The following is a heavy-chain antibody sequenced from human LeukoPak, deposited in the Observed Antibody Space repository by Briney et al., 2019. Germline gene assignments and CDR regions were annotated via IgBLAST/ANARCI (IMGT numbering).Heavy chain of an antibody. V-gene: IGHV3-23*01. D-gene: IGHD6-19*01. Sequence: PGGSLRLSCAASGFTFSSYGMNWVRQAPGKGLEWVSAISGSGGSTYYADSVKGRFTISRDNSKNTLYLQMNSLRAEDTAVYYCAKVYSSGWSGSGYFDYWGQGTLVTVSS. CDR2: ISGSGGST. J-gene: IGHJ4*02. CDR3: AKVYSSGWSGSGYFDY. CDR1: GFTFSSYG.